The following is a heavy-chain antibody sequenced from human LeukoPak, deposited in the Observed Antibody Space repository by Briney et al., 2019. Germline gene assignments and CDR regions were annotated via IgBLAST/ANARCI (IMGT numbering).Heavy chain of an antibody. V-gene: IGHV4-59*01. D-gene: IGHD6-13*01. Sequence: SETLSLTCTVSGGSISSYYWSWIRQPPGKGLEWIGYIYYSGSTNYNPSLKSRVTISVDTSKSQFSLKLSSVTAADTAVYYCARVAAAATLYYFDYWGQGTLVTVSS. J-gene: IGHJ4*02. CDR3: ARVAAAATLYYFDY. CDR1: GGSISSYY. CDR2: IYYSGST.